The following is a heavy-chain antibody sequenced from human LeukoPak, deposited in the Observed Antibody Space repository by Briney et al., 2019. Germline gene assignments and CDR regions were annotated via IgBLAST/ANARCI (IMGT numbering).Heavy chain of an antibody. CDR2: ISAYNGNT. V-gene: IGHV1-18*01. D-gene: IGHD3-10*01. CDR3: ARGGVDYYYYYGMDV. CDR1: GYTFTSYG. J-gene: IGHJ6*02. Sequence: ASVKVSCKASGYTFTSYGISWVRQAPRQGLEWMGWISAYNGNTNYAQKLQGRVTMTTDTSTSTAYMELRSLRSDDTAVYYCARGGVDYYYYYGMDVWGQGTTVTVSS.